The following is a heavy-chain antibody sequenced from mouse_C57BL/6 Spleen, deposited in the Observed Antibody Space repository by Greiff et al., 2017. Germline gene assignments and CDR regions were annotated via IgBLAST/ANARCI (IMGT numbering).Heavy chain of an antibody. CDR3: ARGGTPFDY. CDR2: ISYDGSN. D-gene: IGHD3-3*01. V-gene: IGHV3-6*01. J-gene: IGHJ2*01. CDR1: GYSITSGYY. Sequence: EVQRVESGPGLVKPSQSLSLTCSVTGYSITSGYYWNWIRQFPGNKLEWMGYISYDGSNNYNPSLKNRISITRDTSKNQFFLKLNSVTTEDTATYYCARGGTPFDYWGQGTTLTVSS.